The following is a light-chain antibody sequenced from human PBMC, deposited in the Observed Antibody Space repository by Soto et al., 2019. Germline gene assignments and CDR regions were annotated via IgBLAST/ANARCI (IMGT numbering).Light chain of an antibody. J-gene: IGKJ1*01. CDR2: WAS. CDR1: QSVLYSSNNKNY. CDR3: QQYYSSPPT. Sequence: DNVMTQSPDSLAVSLGERATIDCKSSQSVLYSSNNKNYLAWYQQKPGQPPKLLIYWASTRESGVPDRFSGSGYGTHFTLTISSLQAEDVAVYYCQQYYSSPPTVGQGTKVEI. V-gene: IGKV4-1*01.